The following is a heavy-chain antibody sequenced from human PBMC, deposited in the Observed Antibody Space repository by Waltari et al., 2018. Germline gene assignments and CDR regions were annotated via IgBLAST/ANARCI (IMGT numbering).Heavy chain of an antibody. J-gene: IGHJ4*02. D-gene: IGHD2-21*02. CDR3: AKDASGDCHFDY. CDR1: GFTFSHSP. Sequence: EVQLVESGGDLVQPGGSLRLSCAASGFTFSHSPMTWVRQAPGKGLEWVSLISAGGDNTYYADSVKGRFTISRDNSKNTLYLQMNSLRVEDTALYYCAKDASGDCHFDYWGQGSLVTVSS. CDR2: ISAGGDNT. V-gene: IGHV3-23*04.